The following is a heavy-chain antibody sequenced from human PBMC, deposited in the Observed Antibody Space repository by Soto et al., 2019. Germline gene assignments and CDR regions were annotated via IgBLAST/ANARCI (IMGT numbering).Heavy chain of an antibody. CDR1: GYTFTNYG. V-gene: IGHV1-18*01. J-gene: IGHJ4*01. CDR2: VSAYNGER. CDR3: SRGTSIPASGDY. D-gene: IGHD6-6*01. Sequence: QVQLVQSGAEVKKPGASVKVSCKASGYTFTNYGINWLRQAPGQGLEWLGWVSAYNGERRYAQRVQARVIMTTDTSTTTAYMELRSLRSGDTAVYYCSRGTSIPASGDYWGQGTLVTVSS.